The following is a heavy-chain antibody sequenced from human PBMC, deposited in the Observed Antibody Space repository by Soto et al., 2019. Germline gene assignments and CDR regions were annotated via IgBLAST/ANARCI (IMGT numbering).Heavy chain of an antibody. V-gene: IGHV3-48*03. CDR1: GFNFRNFE. CDR2: ISSTGVTT. J-gene: IGHJ1*01. Sequence: VGSLRLSSAASGFNFRNFEMNWVRKAPGKGLEWVSYISSTGVTTYYAESVEGRFTISRDNAKSSLFLHLRSLRVEDTAIYYCARYGTRADWWGLGTQVTVSS. CDR3: ARYGTRADW. D-gene: IGHD3-9*01.